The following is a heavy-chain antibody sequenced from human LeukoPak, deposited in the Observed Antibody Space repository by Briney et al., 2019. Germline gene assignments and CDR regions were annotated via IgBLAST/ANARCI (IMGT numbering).Heavy chain of an antibody. Sequence: GESLKISCKGSGYSFTSYWIGWVRQMPGKGLEWMGIIYPGDSDTRYSPSFQGQVTISADKSISTAYLQWSSLKASDTAMYYCARHYDSGSYYIPSFDYWGQGTLVTVSS. D-gene: IGHD3-10*01. CDR2: IYPGDSDT. CDR1: GYSFTSYW. J-gene: IGHJ4*02. CDR3: ARHYDSGSYYIPSFDY. V-gene: IGHV5-51*01.